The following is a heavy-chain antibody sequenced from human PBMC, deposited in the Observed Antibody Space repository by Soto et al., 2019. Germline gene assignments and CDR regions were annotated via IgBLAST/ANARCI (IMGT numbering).Heavy chain of an antibody. J-gene: IGHJ3*01. Sequence: QVQLVESGGGVVQPGRSLRLSCAASGFTFSSYGMHWVRQAPGKGLEWVAVISYDGSNKYYADSVKGRFTISRYNSKHTLYVKMNSLRAEDTAVYYCAKDVLYYYDSSGYHDAFDFWGQGTMVTVSS. CDR2: ISYDGSNK. CDR3: AKDVLYYYDSSGYHDAFDF. CDR1: GFTFSSYG. D-gene: IGHD3-22*01. V-gene: IGHV3-30*18.